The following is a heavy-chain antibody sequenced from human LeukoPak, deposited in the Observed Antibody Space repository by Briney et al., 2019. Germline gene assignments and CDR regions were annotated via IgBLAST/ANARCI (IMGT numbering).Heavy chain of an antibody. CDR3: ARHGILTDHSVRF. D-gene: IGHD3-9*01. CDR1: GGSITGKNDY. Sequence: PSQTLSLTCTVSGGSITGKNDYWGWIHPTPGKGLEWFGTVFHTGIIHYNPSLKSRISISVDTSKNQFSLNLNSVTAADTALYYCARHGILTDHSVRFWGQGILVTVSA. V-gene: IGHV4-39*01. CDR2: VFHTGII. J-gene: IGHJ4*02.